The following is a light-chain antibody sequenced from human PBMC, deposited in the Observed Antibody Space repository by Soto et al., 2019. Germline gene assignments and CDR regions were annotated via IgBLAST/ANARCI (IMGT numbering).Light chain of an antibody. CDR1: SEDVGGYNY. CDR2: EVT. CDR3: SSYTSSNTLG. J-gene: IGLJ1*01. V-gene: IGLV2-14*01. Sequence: QSALTQPASVSGSPGQSITMYCSGTSEDVGGYNYVSWYQHHPGKAPKLLIYEVTNRPSGLSDRFSGSKSGNTASLTISGLQAEDEADYYCSSYTSSNTLGFGTGTKLTVL.